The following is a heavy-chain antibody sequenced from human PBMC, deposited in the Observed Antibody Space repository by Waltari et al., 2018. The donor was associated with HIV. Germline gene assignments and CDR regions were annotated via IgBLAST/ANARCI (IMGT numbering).Heavy chain of an antibody. CDR3: AAVYRAGGYDRDFDY. V-gene: IGHV1-58*01. CDR2: IVVGSGNT. D-gene: IGHD5-12*01. Sequence: QMQLVQSGPEVKKPGTPVKVSCKASGLPFTSPPVRWVRQARGQRLEWIGWIVVGSGNTNYAQKFQERVTITRDMSTSTAYMELSSLRSEDTAVYYCAAVYRAGGYDRDFDYWGQGTLVTVSS. CDR1: GLPFTSPP. J-gene: IGHJ4*02.